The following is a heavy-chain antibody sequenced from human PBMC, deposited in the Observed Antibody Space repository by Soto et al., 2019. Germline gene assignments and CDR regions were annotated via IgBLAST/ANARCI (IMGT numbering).Heavy chain of an antibody. Sequence: ASVKVSCKTSGYIFTGHYMYWVRQAPGQGLEWMGWINPASGDTNYVQKFQGRVSMTRDTSINTAYMELRRPRSDDTAVYYCARVPGEDDFDYWGQGTLVTVSS. V-gene: IGHV1-2*02. CDR2: INPASGDT. D-gene: IGHD7-27*01. J-gene: IGHJ4*02. CDR3: ARVPGEDDFDY. CDR1: GYIFTGHY.